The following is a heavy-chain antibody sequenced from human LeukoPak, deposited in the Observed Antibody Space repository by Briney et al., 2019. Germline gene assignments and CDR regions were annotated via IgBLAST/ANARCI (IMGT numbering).Heavy chain of an antibody. V-gene: IGHV4-30-4*08. D-gene: IGHD3-10*01. CDR2: IYYSGST. J-gene: IGHJ4*02. CDR3: ARGPGSGSYYKVGFDY. CDR1: GGSISSGDYY. Sequence: PSETLSLTCTVSGGSISSGDYYWSWIRQPPGKGLEWIGYIYYSGSTYYNPSLKSRVTISVDTSKNQFSLKLSSVTAGDTAVYYCARGPGSGSYYKVGFDYWAREPWSPSPQ.